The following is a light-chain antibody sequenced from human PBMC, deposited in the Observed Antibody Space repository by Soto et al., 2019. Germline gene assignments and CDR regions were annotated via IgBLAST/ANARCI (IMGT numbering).Light chain of an antibody. V-gene: IGKV3-15*01. J-gene: IGKJ4*01. CDR2: DAS. CDR1: QNVYNN. Sequence: EIVMTQSPATLSVSPGEGATLSCKASQNVYNNLAWYQQRPGQPPRLLIYDASTSATGISPRFSGSGYGTEFTLSNSSLQSEDFAIYFCQQCRNWPLTFGGGTKVEIK. CDR3: QQCRNWPLT.